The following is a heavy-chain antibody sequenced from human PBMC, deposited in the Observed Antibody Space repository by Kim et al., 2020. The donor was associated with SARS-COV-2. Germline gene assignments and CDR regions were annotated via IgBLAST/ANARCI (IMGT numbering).Heavy chain of an antibody. CDR3: ATAVDVVVPAALDYYYYGMDV. CDR1: GGSFSGYY. D-gene: IGHD2-2*01. CDR2: INHSGST. V-gene: IGHV4-34*01. Sequence: SETLSLTCAVYGGSFSGYYWSWIRQPPGKGLEWIGEINHSGSTNYNPSLKSRVTISVDTSKNQFSLKLSSVTAADMAVYYCATAVDVVVPAALDYYYYGMDVWGQGTTVTASS. J-gene: IGHJ6*02.